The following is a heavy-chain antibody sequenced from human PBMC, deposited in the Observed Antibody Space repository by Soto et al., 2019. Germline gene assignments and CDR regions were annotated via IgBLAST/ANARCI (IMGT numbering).Heavy chain of an antibody. CDR2: IWYDGSNK. CDR1: GFTFSSYG. J-gene: IGHJ3*02. Sequence: QVQLVESGGGVGQPGRSLRLSCAASGFTFSSYGMHWVRQAPGKGLEWVAVIWYDGSNKYYADSVKGRFTISRDNSKNTLYMQMNRLSAEDTAVYYCARDSRNGSGAFDIWGQGTMVTASS. D-gene: IGHD3-10*01. CDR3: ARDSRNGSGAFDI. V-gene: IGHV3-33*01.